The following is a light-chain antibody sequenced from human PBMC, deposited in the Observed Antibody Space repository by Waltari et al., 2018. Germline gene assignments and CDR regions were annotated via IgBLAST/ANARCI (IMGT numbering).Light chain of an antibody. CDR3: SPYPVR. V-gene: IGLV2-11*01. Sequence: QAALTQPRPVSGSPGQSVTISCTGTRRDMGGYNCVSWYQQHPGPAPKPLIYAVHKRPARVADGFVGSKAGNTAPLTIAGLQAEDEADYYGSPYPVRLGGGTRLTVL. CDR1: RRDMGGYNC. J-gene: IGLJ2*01. CDR2: AVH.